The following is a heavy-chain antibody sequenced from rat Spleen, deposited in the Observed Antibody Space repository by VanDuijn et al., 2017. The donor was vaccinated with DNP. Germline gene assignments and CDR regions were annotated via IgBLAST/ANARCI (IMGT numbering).Heavy chain of an antibody. Sequence: EVQLVDSGGGLVQPGRSLKLSCVASGFTFTNHDMAWVRQLPTKGLEWVASIGPSGYSTYYRDSVKGRFTVSRDNAKNSLYLQMDSLRSEDTATYYCARHEEYGSPFDYWGQGVMVTVSS. V-gene: IGHV5S13*01. J-gene: IGHJ2*01. CDR3: ARHEEYGSPFDY. D-gene: IGHD4-1*01. CDR1: GFTFTNHD. CDR2: IGPSGYST.